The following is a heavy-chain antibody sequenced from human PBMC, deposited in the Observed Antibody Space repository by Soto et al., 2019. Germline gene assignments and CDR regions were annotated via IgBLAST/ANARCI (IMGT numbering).Heavy chain of an antibody. D-gene: IGHD3-3*01. CDR1: GYTFTGYY. CDR2: SNPNSGGT. J-gene: IGHJ6*04. CDR3: ARVGPGRFLEWLLGDYGMDV. Sequence: ASVKVSCKASGYTFTGYYMHWVRQAPGQGLEWMGWSNPNSGGTNYAQKFQGWVTMTRDTSISTAYMELSRLRSDDTAVYYCARVGPGRFLEWLLGDYGMDVWGKGKTVTVSS. V-gene: IGHV1-2*04.